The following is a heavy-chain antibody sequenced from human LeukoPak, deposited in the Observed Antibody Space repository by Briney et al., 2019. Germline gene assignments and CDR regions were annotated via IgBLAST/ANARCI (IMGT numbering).Heavy chain of an antibody. CDR3: AISPYCSSTSCPDY. J-gene: IGHJ4*02. CDR2: IYSGGST. D-gene: IGHD2-2*01. Sequence: SGGSLRLSCAASGFTVSSNYMSWVRQAPGKGLEWVSVIYSGGSTYYADSVKGRFTISRDNSKNTLYLQMNSLRAEDMAVYYCAISPYCSSTSCPDYWGQGTLVTVSS. V-gene: IGHV3-66*01. CDR1: GFTVSSNY.